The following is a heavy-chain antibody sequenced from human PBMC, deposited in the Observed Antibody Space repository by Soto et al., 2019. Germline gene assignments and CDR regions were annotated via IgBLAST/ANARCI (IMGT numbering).Heavy chain of an antibody. D-gene: IGHD4-17*01. V-gene: IGHV3-15*01. CDR2: IKSKTDGGTT. CDR3: TTARGTYGAEYFQH. Sequence: GGSLRLSCAASGFTFTNAWMSWVRQAPGKGLEWVGRIKSKTDGGTTDYAAPVKGRFTISRDDSKNTLYLQMNSLKTEDTAVYYCTTARGTYGAEYFQHWGQGTLVTVSS. J-gene: IGHJ1*01. CDR1: GFTFTNAW.